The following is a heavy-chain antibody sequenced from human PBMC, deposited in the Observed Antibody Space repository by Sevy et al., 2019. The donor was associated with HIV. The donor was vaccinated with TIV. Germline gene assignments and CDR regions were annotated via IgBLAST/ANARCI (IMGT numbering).Heavy chain of an antibody. CDR2: ISAYNGNT. D-gene: IGHD6-19*01. Sequence: ASVKVSCKASGYTFTSYGISWVRQAPGQGLEWMGWISAYNGNTNYAQKLQGRVTMTTDTSTSTAYMELRSLRSDDTAVYYCARHATIAVAGNYFDYWGQGTLVTVSS. CDR3: ARHATIAVAGNYFDY. V-gene: IGHV1-18*01. CDR1: GYTFTSYG. J-gene: IGHJ4*02.